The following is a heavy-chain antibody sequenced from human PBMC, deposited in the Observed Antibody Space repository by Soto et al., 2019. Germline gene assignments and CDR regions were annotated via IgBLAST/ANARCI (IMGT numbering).Heavy chain of an antibody. D-gene: IGHD2-15*01. CDR3: ARDPRGGSGHSYYYMDV. J-gene: IGHJ6*03. CDR1: GGTFSSYT. Sequence: QVQLVQSGAEVKKPGSSVKVSCKASGGTFSSYTISWVRQAPGQGLEWMGRIIPILGIANYAQKFQGRVTITADTSTSTAYMELSSLRSEDTAVYYCARDPRGGSGHSYYYMDVWGKGTTVTVSS. V-gene: IGHV1-69*08. CDR2: IIPILGIA.